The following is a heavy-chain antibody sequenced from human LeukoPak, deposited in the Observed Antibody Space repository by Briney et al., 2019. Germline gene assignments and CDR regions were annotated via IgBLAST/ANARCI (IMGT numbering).Heavy chain of an antibody. J-gene: IGHJ4*02. Sequence: GGSLRLSCAASGFTFSNHAMSWVRQAPGKGLEWVANIKQDGSEKYYVDSVKGRFTISRDNAKNSLYLQMNSLRAEDTAVYYCARDIAAAAPLDYWGQGTLVTVSS. CDR2: IKQDGSEK. V-gene: IGHV3-7*03. CDR1: GFTFSNHA. D-gene: IGHD6-13*01. CDR3: ARDIAAAAPLDY.